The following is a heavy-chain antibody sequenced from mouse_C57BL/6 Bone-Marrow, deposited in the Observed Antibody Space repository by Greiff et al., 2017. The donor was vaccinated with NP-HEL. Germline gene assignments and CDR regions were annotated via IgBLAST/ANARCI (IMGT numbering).Heavy chain of an antibody. CDR2: IDPENGDT. D-gene: IGHD2-1*01. CDR1: GFNIKDDY. J-gene: IGHJ3*01. CDR3: TGGGNYVILFAY. V-gene: IGHV14-4*01. Sequence: VQLQQSGAELVRPGASVKLSCTASGFNIKDDYMHWVKQRPEQGLEWIGWIDPENGDTEYASKFQGKATITADTSSNPAYLQLSSLTSEDTAVYYGTGGGNYVILFAYWGQGTLVTVSA.